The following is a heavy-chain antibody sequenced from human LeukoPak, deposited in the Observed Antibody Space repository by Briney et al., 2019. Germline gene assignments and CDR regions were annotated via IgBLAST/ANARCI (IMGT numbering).Heavy chain of an antibody. CDR3: ATYYDSSGYWSTPHFDY. Sequence: SETLSLTCTVSGDSVSRGSYYWSWIRQPPGKGLECIAYIHYSGNTNYNPSLKSRVTISVDTSKNQFSLKLNSVTAADTAVYYCATYYDSSGYWSTPHFDYWGQGTLVTVSS. CDR1: GDSVSRGSYY. V-gene: IGHV4-61*01. D-gene: IGHD3-22*01. J-gene: IGHJ4*02. CDR2: IHYSGNT.